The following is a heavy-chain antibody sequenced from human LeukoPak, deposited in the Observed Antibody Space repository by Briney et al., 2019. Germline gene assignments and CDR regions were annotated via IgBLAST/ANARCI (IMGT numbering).Heavy chain of an antibody. J-gene: IGHJ4*02. Sequence: GGSLRLXCAASGFTFSTYNMNWVRPAPGKGLEWVSSISSGSGYIYYADSVKGRFIISRDNAKNSLYLQMNSLRAEDTAVYYCAREGGGIDYWGQGTLVTVSS. D-gene: IGHD1-1*01. CDR3: AREGGGIDY. V-gene: IGHV3-21*01. CDR1: GFTFSTYN. CDR2: ISSGSGYI.